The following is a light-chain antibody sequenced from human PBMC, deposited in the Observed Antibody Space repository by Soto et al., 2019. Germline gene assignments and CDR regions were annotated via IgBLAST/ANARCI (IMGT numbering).Light chain of an antibody. CDR1: SSDVGDFDC. CDR3: SSYTSSSTLV. V-gene: IGLV2-14*01. CDR2: EVS. Sequence: QSALTQPASVSGSPEQSITISCTGTSSDVGDFDCVSWYQQHPGKAPKLMIYEVSDRPSGVSNRFSGSKSGDTASLTISGLQAEDEADYYCSSYTSSSTLVFGGGTKLTVL. J-gene: IGLJ2*01.